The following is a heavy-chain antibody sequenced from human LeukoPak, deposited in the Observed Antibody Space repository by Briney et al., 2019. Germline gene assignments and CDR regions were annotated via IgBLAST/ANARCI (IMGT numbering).Heavy chain of an antibody. V-gene: IGHV1-69*04. J-gene: IGHJ2*01. D-gene: IGHD6-13*01. Sequence: SVKVSCKASGGTFSSYAISWVRQAPGQGLEWMGRIIPILGIANYAQKFQGRVTITADKSTSTAYMELSSLRSEDTAVYYCAKPLSSSWYGVNRPDLWGRGTLVTVSS. CDR2: IIPILGIA. CDR1: GGTFSSYA. CDR3: AKPLSSSWYGVNRPDL.